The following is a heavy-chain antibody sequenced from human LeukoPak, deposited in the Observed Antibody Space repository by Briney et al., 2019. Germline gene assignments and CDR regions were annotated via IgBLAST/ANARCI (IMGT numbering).Heavy chain of an antibody. V-gene: IGHV3-74*01. Sequence: GGSLRLSCAAPGFRFSVYWMHWVRQAPGEGLVWVSRIKGDGSSTDYADSVKGRITISRDNANNTLYLQLNSLRGEDTAVYYCAREMATGVDAFDMWGRGTMVTVFS. CDR3: AREMATGVDAFDM. D-gene: IGHD5-24*01. CDR1: GFRFSVYW. CDR2: IKGDGSST. J-gene: IGHJ3*02.